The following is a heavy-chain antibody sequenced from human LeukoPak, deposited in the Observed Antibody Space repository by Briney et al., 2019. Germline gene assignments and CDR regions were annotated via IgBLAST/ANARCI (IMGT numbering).Heavy chain of an antibody. D-gene: IGHD3-16*01. CDR2: IYYSGST. CDR3: ARSPPYPHYDY. V-gene: IGHV4-59*08. J-gene: IGHJ4*02. CDR1: GGSISSYY. Sequence: SETLSLTCTVSGGSISSYYWSWIRQPPGKGLEWIGYIYYSGSTNYNPSLKSRVTISVDTSKNQFSLKLSSVTAADTAVYDCARSPPYPHYDYWGQGTLVTVSS.